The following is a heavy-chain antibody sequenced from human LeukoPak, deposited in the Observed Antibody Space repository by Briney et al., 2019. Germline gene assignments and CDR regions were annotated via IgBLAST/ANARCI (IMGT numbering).Heavy chain of an antibody. V-gene: IGHV4-34*01. J-gene: IGHJ5*02. CDR3: AREGRIQLWP. CDR1: GGSFSGYY. D-gene: IGHD5-18*01. Sequence: SETLSLTCAVYGGSFSGYYWSWVRQPPGKGLEWLGEINHSGSTNYNPSLKSRVTISVDTSKKQFSLKLSSVTAADTAVYYCAREGRIQLWPWGQGTLVTVSS. CDR2: INHSGST.